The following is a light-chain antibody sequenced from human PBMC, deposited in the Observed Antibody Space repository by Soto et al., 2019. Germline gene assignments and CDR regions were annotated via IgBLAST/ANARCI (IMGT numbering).Light chain of an antibody. CDR2: KAS. CDR3: QQYKSYSLT. CDR1: QSISSW. V-gene: IGKV1-5*03. Sequence: DIQMTQAPSTLSASVGDRVTITCRASQSISSWLAWYQQKPGKAPKLLIYKASSLASGVPSRFSGSGSGTEFPLTISSLQPDDFATYYCQQYKSYSLTFGGGTKVDIK. J-gene: IGKJ4*01.